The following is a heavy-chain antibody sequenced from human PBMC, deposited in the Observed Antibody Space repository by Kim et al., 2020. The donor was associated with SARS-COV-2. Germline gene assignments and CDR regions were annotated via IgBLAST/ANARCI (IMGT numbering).Heavy chain of an antibody. CDR3: AKVLEHAPLYYYYGMDV. CDR2: ISYDGSNK. D-gene: IGHD2-2*01. Sequence: GGSLRLSCAASGFTFSSYGMHWVRQAPGKGLEWVAVISYDGSNKYYADSVKGRFTISRDNSKNTLYLQMNSLRAEDTAVYYCAKVLEHAPLYYYYGMDVWGQGTTGTVSS. V-gene: IGHV3-30*18. CDR1: GFTFSSYG. J-gene: IGHJ6*01.